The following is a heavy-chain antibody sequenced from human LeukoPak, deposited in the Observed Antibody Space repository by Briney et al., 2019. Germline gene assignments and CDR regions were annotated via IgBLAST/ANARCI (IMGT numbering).Heavy chain of an antibody. V-gene: IGHV2-5*02. CDR2: IYWDDDK. CDR1: GFSLSTSGVG. J-gene: IGHJ4*02. CDR3: AHIGLWDDNFYN. D-gene: IGHD3-16*01. Sequence: SGPTLVKPTQTLTLTCTFSGFSLSTSGVGVGWIRQPPGKALEWLALIYWDDDKRYSPSLKSRLTITKDTSKNQVVLTMTNMDPVDTATSYCAHIGLWDDNFYNWGQGNLVTVSS.